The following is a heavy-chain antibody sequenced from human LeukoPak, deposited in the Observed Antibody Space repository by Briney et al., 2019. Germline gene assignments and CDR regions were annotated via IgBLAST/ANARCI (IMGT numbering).Heavy chain of an antibody. J-gene: IGHJ3*02. CDR3: ASQDYGAYDAFDI. Sequence: GGSLRLSCAASGFTFSSYSMNWVRQAPGKGLEWVSSISSSSSYIYYADSVKGRFTISRDNAKNSLYLQMNSLRAEDTAVYYCASQDYGAYDAFDIWGQGTMVTVSS. V-gene: IGHV3-21*01. D-gene: IGHD4-17*01. CDR2: ISSSSSYI. CDR1: GFTFSSYS.